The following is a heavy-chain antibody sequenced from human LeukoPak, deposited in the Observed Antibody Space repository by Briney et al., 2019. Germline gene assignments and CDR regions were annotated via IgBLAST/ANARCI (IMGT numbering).Heavy chain of an antibody. J-gene: IGHJ5*02. CDR3: ARHAGSGVVDP. V-gene: IGHV4-39*01. CDR2: IYYGGSP. CDR1: GGSISTTTNS. D-gene: IGHD2-15*01. Sequence: SETLSLTCNVSGGSISTTTNSWGWAWIRQRPTKGLEWIGSIYYGGSPYYTSSLKSRVTIFVDTSKNQLSLKLSSVTAADTAVYYCARHAGSGVVDPWGQGTLVTVSS.